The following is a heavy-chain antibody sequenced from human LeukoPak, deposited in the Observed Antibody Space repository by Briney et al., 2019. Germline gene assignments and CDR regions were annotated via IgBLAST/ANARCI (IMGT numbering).Heavy chain of an antibody. CDR1: GFTFSTYW. V-gene: IGHV3-74*01. CDR2: IKSDGGT. CDR3: ARAPSEIGGYYPEYFRH. D-gene: IGHD3-22*01. Sequence: GWSLRLSCAASGFTFSTYWMHWVRQAPGKGLIWVSRIKSDGGTNNAASVKGRFTISRDNGKKTVSLQMNSLRPEDTGVYYCARAPSEIGGYYPEYFRHWGQGSLVTVSS. J-gene: IGHJ1*01.